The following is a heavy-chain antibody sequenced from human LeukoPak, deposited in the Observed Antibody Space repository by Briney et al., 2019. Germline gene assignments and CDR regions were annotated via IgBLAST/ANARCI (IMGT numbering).Heavy chain of an antibody. D-gene: IGHD6-13*01. CDR2: IIPIFGTA. CDR1: GGTFSSYA. Sequence: ASVKVSCKAYGGTFSSYAISWVRQAPGQGLEWMGGIIPIFGTANYAQKFQGRVTITADESTSTAYMELSSLRSEDTAVYYCASAAAFQYYFDYWGQGTLVTVSS. CDR3: ASAAAFQYYFDY. J-gene: IGHJ4*02. V-gene: IGHV1-69*13.